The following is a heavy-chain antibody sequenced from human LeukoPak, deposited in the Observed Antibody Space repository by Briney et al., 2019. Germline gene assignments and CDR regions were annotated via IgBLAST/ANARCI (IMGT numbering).Heavy chain of an antibody. CDR1: GYSISSGYY. CDR3: ARDRGRYYGDYNWFDP. J-gene: IGHJ5*02. CDR2: IYHSGST. V-gene: IGHV4-38-2*02. D-gene: IGHD4-17*01. Sequence: SETLSLTRTVSGYSISSGYYWGWIRQPPGKGLEWIGSIYHSGSTYYNPSLKSRVTISLDTSKNQFSLKLSSVTAADTAVYYCARDRGRYYGDYNWFDPWGQGTLVTVSS.